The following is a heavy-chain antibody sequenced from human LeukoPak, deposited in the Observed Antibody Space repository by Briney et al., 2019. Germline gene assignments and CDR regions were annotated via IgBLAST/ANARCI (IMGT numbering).Heavy chain of an antibody. J-gene: IGHJ6*01. CDR3: ARDSTVTSVPPQDY. V-gene: IGHV3-30*04. D-gene: IGHD4-17*01. CDR1: GYSFSRYT. Sequence: GGSLRLSCATSGYSFSRYTIHRARHAPGKGPERVAVISYERSKKYKAGSVMWRLSIYREDSMNALYLQMNSLRAEESDVHYCARDSTVTSVPPQDY. CDR2: ISYERSKK.